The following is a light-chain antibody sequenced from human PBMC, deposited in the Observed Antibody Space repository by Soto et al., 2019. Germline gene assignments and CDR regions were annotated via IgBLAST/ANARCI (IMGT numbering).Light chain of an antibody. CDR1: QAISSTS. V-gene: IGKV3-20*01. CDR3: QQYGRSPPIT. Sequence: EIVLTQSPVSVSLFSGERATLSCRASQAISSTSLAWYQQKPGQAPRLLIYGASTRATGIPDRFSGSGSGTDFTLTISRLEPEDFAVYYCQQYGRSPPITFGQGTRLEIK. CDR2: GAS. J-gene: IGKJ5*01.